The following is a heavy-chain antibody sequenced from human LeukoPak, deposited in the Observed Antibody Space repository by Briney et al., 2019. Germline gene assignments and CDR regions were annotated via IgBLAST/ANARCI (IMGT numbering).Heavy chain of an antibody. V-gene: IGHV3-30*02. D-gene: IGHD3-22*01. J-gene: IGHJ4*02. Sequence: GGSLRLSCAASGFTFSSYGMHWVRQAPGKGLEWVAFIRYVGSNKYYADSVKGRFTISRDNSKNTLYLQMNSLRAEDTAVYYCAKDPSSPQYYYDSSGYSIDYWGQGTLVTVSS. CDR1: GFTFSSYG. CDR3: AKDPSSPQYYYDSSGYSIDY. CDR2: IRYVGSNK.